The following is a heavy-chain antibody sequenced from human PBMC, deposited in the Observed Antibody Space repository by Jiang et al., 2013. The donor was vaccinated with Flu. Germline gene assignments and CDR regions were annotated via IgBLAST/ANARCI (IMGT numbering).Heavy chain of an antibody. CDR2: IWYDGSKK. D-gene: IGHD6-19*01. V-gene: IGHV3-33*01. CDR3: ARDDRSSGWYGDY. J-gene: IGHJ4*02. Sequence: QLLESGGGVVQPGRSLRLSCAASGFTFSSYGMHWVRQAPGKGLEWVAVIWYDGSKKYYADSVKGRFTISRDNSKNTLYLQMNSLRAEDTAVYYCARDDRSSGWYGDYWGQGTLVSVTS. CDR1: GFTFSSYG.